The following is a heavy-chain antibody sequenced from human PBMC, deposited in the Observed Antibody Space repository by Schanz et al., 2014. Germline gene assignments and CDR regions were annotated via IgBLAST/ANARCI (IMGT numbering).Heavy chain of an antibody. D-gene: IGHD6-13*01. V-gene: IGHV3-30*03. CDR2: MSYDGSIK. J-gene: IGHJ4*01. CDR3: AREQIMAAAGLVDY. Sequence: VKLVESGGGAVRPGGSLRLSCAASGFTLSSYWMHWVRQAPGKGLEWVAAMSYDGSIKYYGDSVKGRFTISRDNSKNTLYLHMNTLRSEDTAVYYCAREQIMAAAGLVDYWGHGTLVTVSS. CDR1: GFTLSSYW.